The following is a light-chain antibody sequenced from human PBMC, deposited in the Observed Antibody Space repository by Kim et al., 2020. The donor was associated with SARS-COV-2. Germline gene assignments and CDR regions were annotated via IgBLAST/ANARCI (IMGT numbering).Light chain of an antibody. J-gene: IGLJ2*01. V-gene: IGLV3-1*01. CDR3: QAWDSSTAWEV. CDR1: KLGDKY. CDR2: QDS. Sequence: PGQSDSITCSGDKLGDKYACWYQQKPGQSPVLVIYQDSKRPSGIPERFSGSNSGNTATLTISGTQAMDEADYYCQAWDSSTAWEVFGGGTQLTVL.